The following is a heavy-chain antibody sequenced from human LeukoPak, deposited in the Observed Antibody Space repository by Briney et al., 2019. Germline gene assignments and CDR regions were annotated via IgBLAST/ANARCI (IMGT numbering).Heavy chain of an antibody. D-gene: IGHD3-22*01. Sequence: PSETLSLTCTVSGGSISSSSYCWGWIRQPPGKGLEWIGSIYYSGSTYYNPSLKSRVTISVDTSKNQFSLKLSSVTAADTAVYYCARVTGYMIEDYFDYWGQGTLVAVSS. J-gene: IGHJ4*02. CDR3: ARVTGYMIEDYFDY. CDR1: GGSISSSSYC. CDR2: IYYSGST. V-gene: IGHV4-39*07.